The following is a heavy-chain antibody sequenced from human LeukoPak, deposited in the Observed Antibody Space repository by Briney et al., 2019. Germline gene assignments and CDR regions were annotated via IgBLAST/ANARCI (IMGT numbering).Heavy chain of an antibody. Sequence: GGSLRLSCAASGFTFTSYAMHWVRQAPGQRLEWMGWINAGNGNTKYSQKFQGRVTITRDTSASTAYMELSSLRSEDTAVYYCAREEMYSSSTRPDYWGQGTLVTVSS. CDR2: INAGNGNT. V-gene: IGHV1-3*01. J-gene: IGHJ4*02. CDR1: GFTFTSYA. CDR3: AREEMYSSSTRPDY. D-gene: IGHD6-6*01.